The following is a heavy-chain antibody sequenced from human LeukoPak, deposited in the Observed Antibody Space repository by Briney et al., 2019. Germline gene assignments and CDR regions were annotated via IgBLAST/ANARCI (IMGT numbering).Heavy chain of an antibody. CDR2: ISHDGSNK. D-gene: IGHD2-15*01. V-gene: IGHV3-30*18. J-gene: IGHJ4*02. CDR1: GFTFSSYG. Sequence: GGSLRLSCAASGFTFSSYGMHWVRQAPGKGLEWVAVISHDGSNKYYADSVKGRFTISRDNSKNTLYLQMNSLRAEDTAVYYCAKVVVRIATPYYFDYWGQGTLVTVSS. CDR3: AKVVVRIATPYYFDY.